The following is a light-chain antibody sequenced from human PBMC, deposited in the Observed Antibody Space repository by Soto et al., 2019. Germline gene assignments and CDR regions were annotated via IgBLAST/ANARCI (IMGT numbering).Light chain of an antibody. CDR2: EVS. CDR1: SSDVGGYAY. Sequence: QSALTQPASVSGSPGQSITISCTGTSSDVGGYAYVSWYQQYPGKAPKLVISEVSNRPSGISHRFSGSRSGNTASLTISGLQAEDEAHYYCSSYTITSTLVIFGGGTKLTVL. J-gene: IGLJ2*01. CDR3: SSYTITSTLVI. V-gene: IGLV2-14*01.